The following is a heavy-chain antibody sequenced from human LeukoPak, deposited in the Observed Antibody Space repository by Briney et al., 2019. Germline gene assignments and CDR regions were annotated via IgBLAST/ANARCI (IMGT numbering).Heavy chain of an antibody. D-gene: IGHD2-8*01. CDR1: GGSFSGYY. J-gene: IGHJ5*02. CDR2: IYYNGSP. V-gene: IGHV4-59*01. CDR3: ARALTMTHVGVWFDP. Sequence: SETLSLTCAVYGGSFSGYYWSWIRQPPGKGLEWIAYIYYNGSPNFNPSLKSRVTMSVDTSKNQFSLKLSSVTAADTAVYYCARALTMTHVGVWFDPWGQGTLVTVSS.